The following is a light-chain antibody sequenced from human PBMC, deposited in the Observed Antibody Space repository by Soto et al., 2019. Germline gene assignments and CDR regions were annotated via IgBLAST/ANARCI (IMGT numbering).Light chain of an antibody. CDR2: SNS. Sequence: QSVLTQPPSASGTPGQRVTFSCSGSSSNIGGNTVSWFQHLPRTDPKLLIFSNSQRPSGVPDRFSGAKSGTSASLAISGLQSEDEANYYCATWDDGLSAYVFGTGTKLTVI. J-gene: IGLJ1*01. V-gene: IGLV1-44*01. CDR3: ATWDDGLSAYV. CDR1: SSNIGGNT.